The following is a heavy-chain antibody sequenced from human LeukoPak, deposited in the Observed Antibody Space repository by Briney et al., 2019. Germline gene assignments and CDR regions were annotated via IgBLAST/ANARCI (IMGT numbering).Heavy chain of an antibody. CDR2: ISGSGGST. V-gene: IGHV3-23*01. CDR3: AIAGYSGYDYLDY. CDR1: GFTFSSYG. J-gene: IGHJ4*02. D-gene: IGHD5-12*01. Sequence: PGGSLRLSCAASGFTFSSYGMSWVRQAPGKGLEWVSAISGSGGSTYYADSVKGRFTISRDNSKNTLYLQMNSLRAEDTAVYYCAIAGYSGYDYLDYWGQGTLVTVSS.